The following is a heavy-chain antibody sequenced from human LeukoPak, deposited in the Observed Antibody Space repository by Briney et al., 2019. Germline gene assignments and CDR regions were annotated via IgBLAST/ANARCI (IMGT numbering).Heavy chain of an antibody. J-gene: IGHJ4*02. CDR1: GGSISSSSYY. CDR3: ARSGYEIRYYFDY. Sequence: PSETLSLTCTVSGGSISSSSYYWGWIRQPPGKGLEWIGSIYYSGSTYYNPSLKSRVTISVDTSKNQFPLKLSSVTAADTAVYYCARSGYEIRYYFDYWGQGTLVTVSS. V-gene: IGHV4-39*06. D-gene: IGHD5-12*01. CDR2: IYYSGST.